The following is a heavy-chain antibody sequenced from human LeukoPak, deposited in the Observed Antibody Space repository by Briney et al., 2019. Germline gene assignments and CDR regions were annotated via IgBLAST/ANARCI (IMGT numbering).Heavy chain of an antibody. Sequence: TSETLSLTCAVYGGSFSGYYWSWIRQPPGKGLEWIGEINHSGSTNYNPSLKSRVTISVDTSKNQFSLKLSSVTAADTAVYYCARGNAYGDSYFDYWGQGTLVTVSS. CDR1: GGSFSGYY. V-gene: IGHV4-34*01. CDR2: INHSGST. D-gene: IGHD4-17*01. CDR3: ARGNAYGDSYFDY. J-gene: IGHJ4*02.